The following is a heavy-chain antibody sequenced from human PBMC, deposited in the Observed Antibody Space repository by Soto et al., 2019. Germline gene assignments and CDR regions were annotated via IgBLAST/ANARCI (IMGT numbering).Heavy chain of an antibody. D-gene: IGHD3-10*01. CDR3: ARGPGVTVPNYYYYGMDV. J-gene: IGHJ6*02. V-gene: IGHV3-11*05. Sequence: QVQLVESGGGLVKPGGSLRLSCAASGFTFSDYYMTWVRQAPGKGLEWVSYISSSGSYINNADSVKDRFTISRDNARNSLYLQMNSLRAEDTAFYYCARGPGVTVPNYYYYGMDVWGQGTAVTVSS. CDR2: ISSSGSYI. CDR1: GFTFSDYY.